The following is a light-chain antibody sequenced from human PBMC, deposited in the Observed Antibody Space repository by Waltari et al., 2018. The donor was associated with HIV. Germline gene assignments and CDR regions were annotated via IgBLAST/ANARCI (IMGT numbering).Light chain of an antibody. CDR1: SLRSYY. CDR2: GKK. CDR3: NSLDSSGNHLNLV. J-gene: IGLJ2*01. V-gene: IGLV3-19*01. Sequence: SSALTQDPAVSVALGQTVRITCEGDSLRSYYATWYKQKPGQAPVLVIYGKKNRASGIADPFSGSSAGNTAYLTITGAQAEDEAGYYCNSLDSSGNHLNLVFGGGTKLIVL.